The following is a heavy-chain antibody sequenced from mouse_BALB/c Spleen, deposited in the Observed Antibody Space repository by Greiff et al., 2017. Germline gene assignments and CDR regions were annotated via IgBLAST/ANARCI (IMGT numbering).Heavy chain of an antibody. V-gene: IGHV5-17*02. D-gene: IGHD1-1*01. CDR1: GFTFSSFG. CDR3: ARDYYGSSPYYFDY. Sequence: EVQRVESGGGLVQPGGSRKLSCAASGFTFSSFGMHWVRQAPEKGLEWVAYISSGSSTIYYADTVKGRFTISRDNPKNTLFLQMTSLRSEDTAMYYCARDYYGSSPYYFDYWGQGTTLTVSS. CDR2: ISSGSSTI. J-gene: IGHJ2*01.